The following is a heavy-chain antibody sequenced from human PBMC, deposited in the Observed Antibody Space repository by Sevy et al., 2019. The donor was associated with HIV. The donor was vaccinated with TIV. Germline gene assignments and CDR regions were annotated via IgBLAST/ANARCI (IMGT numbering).Heavy chain of an antibody. Sequence: GGSLRLSCGASGFTYNTYNFNWVRQAPGKGLECVSSISSTSTYIYYADSVRGRFTISRDNAKNSLYLQMNNLRAEDTAIYYCARDGGATDYGMDVWGLGTTVTVSS. CDR3: ARDGGATDYGMDV. V-gene: IGHV3-21*01. D-gene: IGHD1-26*01. CDR2: ISSTSTYI. J-gene: IGHJ6*02. CDR1: GFTYNTYN.